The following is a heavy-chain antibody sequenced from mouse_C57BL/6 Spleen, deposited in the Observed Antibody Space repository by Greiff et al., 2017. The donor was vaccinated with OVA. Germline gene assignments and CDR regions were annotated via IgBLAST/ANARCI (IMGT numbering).Heavy chain of an antibody. J-gene: IGHJ4*01. CDR1: GYTFTSYW. D-gene: IGHD2-3*01. V-gene: IGHV1-64*01. CDR2: IHPNSGST. Sequence: VQLQQSGAELVKPGASVKLSCKASGYTFTSYWMHWVKQRPGHGLEWIGMIHPNSGSTNYNEKFKSKATLTVDKSSSTAYMQLSSLTSEDSAVYYCARGDDGYYYAMDDWGQGTSVTVSS. CDR3: ARGDDGYYYAMDD.